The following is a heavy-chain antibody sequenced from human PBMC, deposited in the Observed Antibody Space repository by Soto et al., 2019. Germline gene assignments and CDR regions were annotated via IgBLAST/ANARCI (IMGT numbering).Heavy chain of an antibody. Sequence: QMQLVQSGPEVKKPGTSVKVSCKASGFTFTSSAMQWVRQARGQRLEWIGWIVVGSGNTNYAQKFQERVTITRDMSXXTXYXXLSSLRSEDTAVYYCAAMMVVPAASYYYYYYGMDVWGQGTTVTVSS. V-gene: IGHV1-58*02. J-gene: IGHJ6*02. D-gene: IGHD2-2*01. CDR1: GFTFTSSA. CDR2: IVVGSGNT. CDR3: AAMMVVPAASYYYYYYGMDV.